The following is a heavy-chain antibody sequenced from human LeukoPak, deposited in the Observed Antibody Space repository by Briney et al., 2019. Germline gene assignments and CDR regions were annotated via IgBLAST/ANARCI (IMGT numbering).Heavy chain of an antibody. CDR3: ARGDFWSGYNWFDP. CDR1: GGSISSGSYY. J-gene: IGHJ5*02. Sequence: SETLSLTCTVSGGSISSGSYYWSWIRQPAGKGLEWIGRIYTSGSTNYNPSLKSRVTISVDTSKNQFSLKLSSVTAPDTAVYYCARGDFWSGYNWFDPWGQGTLVTVSS. D-gene: IGHD3-3*01. V-gene: IGHV4-61*02. CDR2: IYTSGST.